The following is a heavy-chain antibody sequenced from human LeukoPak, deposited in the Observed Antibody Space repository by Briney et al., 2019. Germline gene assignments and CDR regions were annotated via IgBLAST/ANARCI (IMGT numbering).Heavy chain of an antibody. CDR2: FDPEDDER. Sequence: ASVKVSCKVSGYILTELSMHWVRQAPGKGLEWMGGFDPEDDERIYAQKFQGRVTMTEDTSTDTAYMELSSLRSVDTAVYYCARDGGALGSYYFDYWGQGTLVTVSS. CDR1: GYILTELS. CDR3: ARDGGALGSYYFDY. V-gene: IGHV1-24*01. D-gene: IGHD2-15*01. J-gene: IGHJ4*02.